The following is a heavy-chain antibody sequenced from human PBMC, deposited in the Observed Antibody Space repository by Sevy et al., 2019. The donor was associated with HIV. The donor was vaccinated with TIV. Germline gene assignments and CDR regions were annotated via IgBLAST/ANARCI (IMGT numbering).Heavy chain of an antibody. J-gene: IGHJ3*02. V-gene: IGHV4-59*01. CDR2: IYYTGDT. Sequence: SETLSLTCAVSHGSISPYSWSWIRQSPGKGLEWIGYIYYTGDTRYNPSLKSRVTMSVDRSKNQFSLNLHSVTAADTAVYYCARIHDISGITDYACDIWGQGTMVTVSS. CDR1: HGSISPYS. D-gene: IGHD3-22*01. CDR3: ARIHDISGITDYACDI.